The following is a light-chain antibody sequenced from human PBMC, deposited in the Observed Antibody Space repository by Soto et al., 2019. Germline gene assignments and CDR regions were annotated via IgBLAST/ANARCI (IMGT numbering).Light chain of an antibody. CDR2: GAS. J-gene: IGKJ1*01. CDR1: QSVSSN. Sequence: EIVMTQSPATLSVSPGERATLSCRASQSVSSNLAWYQQKPGQAPRLLIYGASTRATGIPARFSGSGSGTEFTLTISSLQSEEFAVYDGQQYNNWPPTFGQGTKVEIK. CDR3: QQYNNWPPT. V-gene: IGKV3-15*01.